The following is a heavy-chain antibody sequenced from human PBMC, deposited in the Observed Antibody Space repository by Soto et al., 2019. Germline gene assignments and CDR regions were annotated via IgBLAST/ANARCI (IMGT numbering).Heavy chain of an antibody. Sequence: SETLSLTCTVTGDSISRRSYYWVWIRQPPGKGLEWIGSIYTSGSTNYNPSLKSRVTMSVDTSKNQFSLKLSSVTAADTAVYYCARDRGDTVTQTNWFDPWGQGTLVTVSS. J-gene: IGHJ5*02. CDR3: ARDRGDTVTQTNWFDP. CDR2: IYTSGST. V-gene: IGHV4-39*07. D-gene: IGHD4-4*01. CDR1: GDSISRRSYY.